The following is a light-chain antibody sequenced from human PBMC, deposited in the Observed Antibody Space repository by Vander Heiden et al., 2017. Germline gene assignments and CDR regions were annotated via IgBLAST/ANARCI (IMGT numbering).Light chain of an antibody. CDR2: AAS. CDR3: QQGYSTPLT. J-gene: IGKJ4*01. Sequence: DIQMTQSPSSLSASVGDRVTITCRASQTIGNSLNWYQHKVGKAPKTLIFAASNLQNGVPSRFSGSGSGTDFTLTIDNLQSEDFATYYCQQGYSTPLTFGGGTKVQI. CDR1: QTIGNS. V-gene: IGKV1-39*01.